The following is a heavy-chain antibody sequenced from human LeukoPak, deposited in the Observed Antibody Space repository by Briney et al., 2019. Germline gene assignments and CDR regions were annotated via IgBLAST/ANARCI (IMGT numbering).Heavy chain of an antibody. V-gene: IGHV3-48*01. CDR2: ISSSSSTI. Sequence: HPGGSLRLSCVGSGFNFMQYGMTWVRQAPGKGLEWVSYISSSSSTIYYADSVKGRFTISRDNAKNSLYLQLNSLRAEDTAVYYCARDGRSSSRGPYYYYYYMDVWGKGTTVTISS. D-gene: IGHD6-6*01. CDR1: GFNFMQYG. J-gene: IGHJ6*03. CDR3: ARDGRSSSRGPYYYYYYMDV.